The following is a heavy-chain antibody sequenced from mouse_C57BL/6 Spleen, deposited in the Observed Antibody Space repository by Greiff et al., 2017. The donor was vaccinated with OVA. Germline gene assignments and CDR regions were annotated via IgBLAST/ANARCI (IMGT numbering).Heavy chain of an antibody. CDR3: ARRYSNPYYFDY. Sequence: QVQLQQSGAELVKPGASVKISCKASGYAFSSYWMNWVKQRPGQGLEWIGQIYPGDGDTNYNGKFKGKATLTADKSSSTAYMQLSSLTSEDSAVYFCARRYSNPYYFDYWGQGTTLTVSS. CDR2: IYPGDGDT. D-gene: IGHD2-5*01. V-gene: IGHV1-80*01. CDR1: GYAFSSYW. J-gene: IGHJ2*01.